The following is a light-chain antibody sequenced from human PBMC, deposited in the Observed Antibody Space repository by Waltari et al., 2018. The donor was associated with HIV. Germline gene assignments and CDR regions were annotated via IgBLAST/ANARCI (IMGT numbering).Light chain of an antibody. CDR3: HQYFSDPFT. J-gene: IGKJ4*01. CDR2: NGF. V-gene: IGKV1-NL1*01. Sequence: DIQMTPFPSSLSASVGDRVTITCRATQDIANSVSWYQQRPGKVPKVLVYNGFIRHRGVASRFSGSGSGTEYTLTISSLQPEDFATYYCHQYFSDPFTFGGGTKVEI. CDR1: QDIANS.